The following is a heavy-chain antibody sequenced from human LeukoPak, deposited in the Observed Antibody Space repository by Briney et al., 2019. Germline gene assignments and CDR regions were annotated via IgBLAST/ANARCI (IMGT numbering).Heavy chain of an antibody. CDR3: ARGISFLLAPYFDY. CDR1: GGSLSGYY. J-gene: IGHJ4*02. D-gene: IGHD2-15*01. V-gene: IGHV4-34*01. Sequence: SETLSLTCAVSGGSLSGYYWTWIRQPPGKGLEWIGEINHSGSTNYNPSLKSRVTISVDTSKNQFSLKLSSVTAADTAVYYCARGISFLLAPYFDYWGQGTLVTVSS. CDR2: INHSGST.